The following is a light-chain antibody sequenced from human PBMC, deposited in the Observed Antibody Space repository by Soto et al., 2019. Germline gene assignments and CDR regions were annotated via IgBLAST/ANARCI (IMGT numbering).Light chain of an antibody. J-gene: IGKJ2*01. CDR2: RAS. Sequence: EIVLTQSPGTLSLSPGERATLSCRASQTVTTGYLAWYQQKSGQAPTLLIYRASSRATGIPDRFSGSGSGADFTLTISRLEPXXXXXXXXXXXXXSXYTFGQGTKLEIK. CDR1: QTVTTGY. V-gene: IGKV3-20*01. CDR3: XXXXXSXYT.